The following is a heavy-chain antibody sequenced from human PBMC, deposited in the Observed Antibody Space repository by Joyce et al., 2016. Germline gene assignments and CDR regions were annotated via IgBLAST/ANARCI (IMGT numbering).Heavy chain of an antibody. CDR1: GYNFTTSS. CDR3: SRGDYPRYFDY. CDR2: ISTFNGYT. D-gene: IGHD3-16*01. J-gene: IGHJ4*02. V-gene: IGHV1-18*01. Sequence: QIQLLQSGAEVKRPGASVRVSCLTSGYNFTTSSITWVRQAPGQGLEWVGRISTFNGYTTYGQRLQGRVTMTTDTSTSTAFMELRSLTSDDTAVYYCSRGDYPRYFDYWGQGTLVTVSS.